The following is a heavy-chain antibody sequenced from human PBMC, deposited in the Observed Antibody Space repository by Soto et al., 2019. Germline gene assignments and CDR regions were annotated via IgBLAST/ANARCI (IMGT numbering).Heavy chain of an antibody. Sequence: PSETLSLTCTVSGGSISSGGYYWSWIRQHPGKGLEWIGYIYYSGSTYYNPSLKSRVTISVDTSKNQFSLKLSSVTAADTAVYYCARGYSYGSWFDPWGQGTLVTVS. J-gene: IGHJ5*02. CDR2: IYYSGST. D-gene: IGHD5-18*01. CDR1: GGSISSGGYY. V-gene: IGHV4-31*03. CDR3: ARGYSYGSWFDP.